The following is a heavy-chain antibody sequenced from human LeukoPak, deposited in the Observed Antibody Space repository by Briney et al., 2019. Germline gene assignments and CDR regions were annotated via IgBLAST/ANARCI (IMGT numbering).Heavy chain of an antibody. V-gene: IGHV3-66*01. Sequence: GSLRLSCAVSGFTVSSNYMSWVRQAPGKGLEWVSVIHTGGSTYYADSVKGRFTISRDNSKNTVYLQMNSLRAEDTAVYYCVGATGFGYWGQGTLVTVSS. D-gene: IGHD4-17*01. CDR2: IHTGGST. J-gene: IGHJ4*02. CDR3: VGATGFGY. CDR1: GFTVSSNY.